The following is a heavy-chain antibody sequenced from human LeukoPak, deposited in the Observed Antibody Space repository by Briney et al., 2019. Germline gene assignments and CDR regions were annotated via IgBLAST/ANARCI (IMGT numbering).Heavy chain of an antibody. J-gene: IGHJ3*01. V-gene: IGHV3-66*01. CDR2: IYSGGST. CDR1: GFTVSSNY. D-gene: IGHD2/OR15-2a*01. Sequence: PGGSLRLSCAASGFTVSSNYMSWVRQAPGKGLEWVSVIYSGGSTHYADSVKGRFTISRDNSKNTVYLQMNSLRAEDTAVYYCAKVSTNDAFDLWGQGTMVTVSS. CDR3: AKVSTNDAFDL.